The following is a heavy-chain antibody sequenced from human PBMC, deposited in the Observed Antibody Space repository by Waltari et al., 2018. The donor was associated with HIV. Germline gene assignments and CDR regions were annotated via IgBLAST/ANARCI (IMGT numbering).Heavy chain of an antibody. CDR2: INHSGST. CDR3: ARGEYYDFWSGYRGGMDV. CDR1: GGSFSGYY. J-gene: IGHJ6*02. Sequence: QVQLQQWGAGLLKPSETLSLTCAVSGGSFSGYYWSWIRQPPGKGLEWIGEINHSGSTNYNPSLKSRVTISVDTSKNQFSLKLSSVTAADTAVYYCARGEYYDFWSGYRGGMDVWGQGTTVTVSS. D-gene: IGHD3-3*01. V-gene: IGHV4-34*01.